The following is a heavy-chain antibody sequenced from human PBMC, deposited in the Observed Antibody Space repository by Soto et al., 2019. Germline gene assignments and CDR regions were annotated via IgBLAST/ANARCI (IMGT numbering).Heavy chain of an antibody. CDR1: GGSISSYY. CDR2: IYYSGST. CDR3: ARVVMVRGVIPFDP. D-gene: IGHD3-10*01. V-gene: IGHV4-59*01. Sequence: GHPSETLSLTCTVSGGSISSYYWSWIRQPPGKGLEWIGYIYYSGSTNYNPSLKSRVTISVDTSKNQFSLKLSSVTAADTAVYYCARVVMVRGVIPFDPWGQGTLVTVSS. J-gene: IGHJ5*02.